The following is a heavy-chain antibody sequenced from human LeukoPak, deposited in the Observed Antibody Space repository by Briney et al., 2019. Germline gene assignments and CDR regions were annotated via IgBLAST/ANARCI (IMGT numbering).Heavy chain of an antibody. CDR1: GFTFSRYA. D-gene: IGHD6-19*01. Sequence: GGSLRLSCAASGFTFSRYAMSWVRQAPGKGLEWISTFSGSGGSTYYADSVKGRFTISRDNSKNTLYLQMNSLRAEDTAVYYCAKDPVSSDWYGNFDYWGQGTLVTVSS. CDR2: FSGSGGST. CDR3: AKDPVSSDWYGNFDY. J-gene: IGHJ4*02. V-gene: IGHV3-23*01.